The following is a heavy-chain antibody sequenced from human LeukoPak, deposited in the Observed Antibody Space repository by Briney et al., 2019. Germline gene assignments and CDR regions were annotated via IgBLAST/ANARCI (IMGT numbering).Heavy chain of an antibody. V-gene: IGHV1-8*01. CDR1: GYTFTSYD. CDR3: ARGGREQQLYYYYYMDV. D-gene: IGHD6-13*01. CDR2: MNPNSGNT. Sequence: ASVKVSCKASGYTFTSYDINWVRQATGQGLEWMGWMNPNSGNTGYAQKFQGRVTMTRNTSISTAYMELSSLRSEDTAVYCCARGGREQQLYYYYYMDVWGKGTTVTVSS. J-gene: IGHJ6*03.